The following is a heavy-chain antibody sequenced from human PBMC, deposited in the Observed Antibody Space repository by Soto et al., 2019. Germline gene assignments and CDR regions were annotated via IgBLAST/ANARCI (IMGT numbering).Heavy chain of an antibody. J-gene: IGHJ4*02. D-gene: IGHD4-17*01. Sequence: ASVKVSCKASGCTFSSYAISWVRQAPGQGLEWMGGIIPIFGTANYAQKFQGRVTITADKSTSTAYMELSSLRSDDTAVYYCARSTVIESDYWGQGTLVTVPS. CDR2: IIPIFGTA. V-gene: IGHV1-69*06. CDR1: GCTFSSYA. CDR3: ARSTVIESDY.